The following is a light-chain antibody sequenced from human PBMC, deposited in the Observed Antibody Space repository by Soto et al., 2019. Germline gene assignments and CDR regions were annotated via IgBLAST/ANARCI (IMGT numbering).Light chain of an antibody. Sequence: EIVMTQSPATLSVSPGEGVTLSCRASEGVGSSLAWYQQKPGQAPRVLIYGASTTAPGIPARFSGSGSGTEFTLTISSLQSEDSAVYHCQQYNDWPRTFGQGTKVDIK. CDR2: GAS. V-gene: IGKV3-15*01. CDR1: EGVGSS. J-gene: IGKJ1*01. CDR3: QQYNDWPRT.